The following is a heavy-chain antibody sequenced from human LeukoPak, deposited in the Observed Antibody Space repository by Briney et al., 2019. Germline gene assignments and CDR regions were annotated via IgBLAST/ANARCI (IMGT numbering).Heavy chain of an antibody. Sequence: SETLSLTCAVYGGSFSGYDWSWIRQPPGKGLEWIWEINHSGSTNYDPYPKSRVTISVNTSKNQFSLKLSSVTAADTAVYYCARGVGDYGDPPSYYGMDVWGQGTTVTVSS. CDR2: INHSGST. D-gene: IGHD4-17*01. CDR3: ARGVGDYGDPPSYYGMDV. CDR1: GGSFSGYD. V-gene: IGHV4-34*01. J-gene: IGHJ6*02.